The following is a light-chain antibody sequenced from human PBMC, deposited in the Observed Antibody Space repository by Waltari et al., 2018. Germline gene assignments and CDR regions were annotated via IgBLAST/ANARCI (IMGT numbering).Light chain of an antibody. V-gene: IGLV2-11*01. CDR2: DVT. J-gene: IGLJ2*01. CDR1: SSEAGGYTY. Sequence: QSALTQPRSVSGSPGQSVAFSCTGTSSEAGGYTYVSWYQQHPGKAPKLMIFDVTKRPSGVPDRFSGSKSGSTASLTISGLQAEDEADYYCCSYAGRYTSVVFGGGTKLTVL. CDR3: CSYAGRYTSVV.